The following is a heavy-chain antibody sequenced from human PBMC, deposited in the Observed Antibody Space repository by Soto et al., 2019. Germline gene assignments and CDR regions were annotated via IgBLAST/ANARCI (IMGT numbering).Heavy chain of an antibody. V-gene: IGHV4-34*01. CDR3: ARSEKDDFWRVAYCGMDV. D-gene: IGHD3-3*01. CDR2: INHSGST. CDR1: GGSFSGYY. J-gene: IGHJ6*02. Sequence: PSETLSLTCAVYGGSFSGYYRSWIRQPPGKGLEWIGEINHSGSTNYNPSLKSRVTISVDTSKNQFSLKLSSVTAADTAVYYCARSEKDDFWRVAYCGMDVWGQGTTVTVSS.